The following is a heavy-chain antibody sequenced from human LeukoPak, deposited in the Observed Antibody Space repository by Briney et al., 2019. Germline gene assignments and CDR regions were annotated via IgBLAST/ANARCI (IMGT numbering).Heavy chain of an antibody. CDR1: GYTLTELS. CDR2: FDPEDGET. D-gene: IGHD1-14*01. Sequence: ASVKVSCKVSGYTLTELSMHWVRQALGKGLEWMGGFDPEDGETIYAQKFQGRVTMTEDTSTDTAYMELSSLRSEDTAVYYCATQTGYYYYYYMDVWGKGTTVTVSS. V-gene: IGHV1-24*01. CDR3: ATQTGYYYYYYMDV. J-gene: IGHJ6*03.